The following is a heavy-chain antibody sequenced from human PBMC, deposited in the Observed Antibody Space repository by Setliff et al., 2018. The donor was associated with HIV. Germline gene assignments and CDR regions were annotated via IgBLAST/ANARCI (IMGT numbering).Heavy chain of an antibody. Sequence: NPSETLSLTCALNGELLSPYYWSWIRQTPGKGLEWIGEINHSGSNNYNPSLKSRVALSVDTSKNQFSLTLTSVTAADTAVYYCARGLGMVEATTPFDYWGQGTLVTVSS. CDR2: INHSGSN. CDR1: GELLSPYY. V-gene: IGHV4-34*01. D-gene: IGHD1-26*01. CDR3: ARGLGMVEATTPFDY. J-gene: IGHJ4*02.